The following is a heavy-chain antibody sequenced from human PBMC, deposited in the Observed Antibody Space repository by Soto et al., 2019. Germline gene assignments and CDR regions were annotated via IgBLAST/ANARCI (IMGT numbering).Heavy chain of an antibody. J-gene: IGHJ4*02. CDR2: IIPFFGTS. CDR1: GFTFAGYA. V-gene: IGHV1-69*06. D-gene: IGHD3-22*01. Sequence: VQLVQSGGEVKRPGSSVKVSCVASGFTFAGYALRWVRQAPGQGPEWVGGIIPFFGTSNYAQKFQGRVTITADKTTRNLYMDLSGLKSEDSSFYYCARDNVAYYSHFEYWGQGTLVNVSS. CDR3: ARDNVAYYSHFEY.